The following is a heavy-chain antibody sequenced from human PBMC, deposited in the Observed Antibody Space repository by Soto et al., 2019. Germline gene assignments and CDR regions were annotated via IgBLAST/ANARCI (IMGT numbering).Heavy chain of an antibody. D-gene: IGHD3-22*01. Sequence: GASVKVSCKVSGYTLTELSMHWVRQAPGKGLEWMGGFDPEDGETIYAQKFQGRVTMTEDTSTDTAYMELSSLRSEDTAVYYCATDRTYYDSSPLDYWGQGTLVTVSS. CDR3: ATDRTYYDSSPLDY. J-gene: IGHJ4*02. CDR2: FDPEDGET. CDR1: GYTLTELS. V-gene: IGHV1-24*01.